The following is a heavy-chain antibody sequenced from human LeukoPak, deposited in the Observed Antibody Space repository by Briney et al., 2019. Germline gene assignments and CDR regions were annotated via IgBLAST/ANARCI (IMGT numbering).Heavy chain of an antibody. Sequence: PGGSLRLSCAASGLPFSSHWLNWVRQARGKGREWVANIKQDGSEKSYVDCVGGLFTISRDNAKNSLYLQMNSLRAEDTAVYYCARGKYSGYYIDYWGQGTLVTVSS. J-gene: IGHJ4*02. CDR3: ARGKYSGYYIDY. CDR1: GLPFSSHW. CDR2: IKQDGSEK. V-gene: IGHV3-7*01. D-gene: IGHD5-12*01.